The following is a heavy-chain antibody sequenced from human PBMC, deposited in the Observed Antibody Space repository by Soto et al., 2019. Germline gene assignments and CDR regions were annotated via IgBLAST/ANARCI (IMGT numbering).Heavy chain of an antibody. D-gene: IGHD6-25*01. CDR3: AREVHFGFRMGAAGTADY. J-gene: IGHJ4*02. CDR1: GFTFSDYW. CDR2: IKQDGSER. Sequence: GGSLRLSCAASGFTFSDYWMSWVRQAPGKGLEWVANIKQDGSERNYVDSVKGRFTISRDNAKNSLFLQMNSLRVEDTAVYYCAREVHFGFRMGAAGTADYWGQGALVTVSS. V-gene: IGHV3-7*01.